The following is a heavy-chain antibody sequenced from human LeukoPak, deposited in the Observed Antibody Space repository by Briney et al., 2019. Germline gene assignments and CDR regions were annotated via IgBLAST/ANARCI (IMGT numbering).Heavy chain of an antibody. D-gene: IGHD6-19*01. CDR1: GFIFDNYA. CDR3: AKDISGTGWATSFDS. J-gene: IGHJ4*02. Sequence: PGGSLRPSCKASGFIFDNYALHWVRQAPGKGLEWVSGMSWNSVVVGYADSVKGRFTISRDSAKNSLYLLMNSLRTEDTAFYYCAKDISGTGWATSFDSWGQGTLVTVSS. V-gene: IGHV3-9*01. CDR2: MSWNSVVV.